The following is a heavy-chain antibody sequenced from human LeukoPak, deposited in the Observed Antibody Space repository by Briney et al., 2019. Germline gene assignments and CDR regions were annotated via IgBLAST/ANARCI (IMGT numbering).Heavy chain of an antibody. CDR1: GFTFSNYG. CDR3: AKDLYGD. D-gene: IGHD4-17*01. V-gene: IGHV3-30*18. J-gene: IGHJ4*02. CDR2: ISYDGDNK. Sequence: GGSLRLSCAASGFTFSNYGMHWVRQAPGKGLEWVAVISYDGDNKYYAASVKGRFTISRDNSKNTLYLQMNSLRAEDTAVYYCAKDLYGDWGQGTLVTVSS.